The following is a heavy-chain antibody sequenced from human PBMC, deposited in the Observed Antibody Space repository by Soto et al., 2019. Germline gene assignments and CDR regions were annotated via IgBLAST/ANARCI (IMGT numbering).Heavy chain of an antibody. D-gene: IGHD3-22*01. V-gene: IGHV1-18*01. Sequence: QVHLVQSGAEVRKPGASVKVSCKASGYSFTNYPIAWVRRAPGQGLEWMGWISAYSGDTNYAQKFQGRVTMTRDTSTTTAYLELRSLRSDDTAVYYCAWAITMMFLAPAYWGQGTLVTVSS. J-gene: IGHJ4*02. CDR1: GYSFTNYP. CDR2: ISAYSGDT. CDR3: AWAITMMFLAPAY.